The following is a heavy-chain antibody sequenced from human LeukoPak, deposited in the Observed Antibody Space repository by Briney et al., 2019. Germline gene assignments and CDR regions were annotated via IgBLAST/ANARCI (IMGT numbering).Heavy chain of an antibody. CDR3: ARHKSGIDWFDP. D-gene: IGHD1-14*01. J-gene: IGHJ5*02. Sequence: SETLSLTCTVSGGSISSSSYYWGWIRQPPGKGLEWIGSIYYSGSTYYNPSLKSRVTISVDTSKNQFSLKLSSVTAADTAVYYCARHKSGIDWFDPWGQGALVTVSS. CDR1: GGSISSSSYY. V-gene: IGHV4-39*01. CDR2: IYYSGST.